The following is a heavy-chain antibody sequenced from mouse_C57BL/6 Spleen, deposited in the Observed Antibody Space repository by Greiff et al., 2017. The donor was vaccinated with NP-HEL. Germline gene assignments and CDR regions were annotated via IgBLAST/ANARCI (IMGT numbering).Heavy chain of an antibody. CDR1: GYTFTSYW. V-gene: IGHV1-64*01. Sequence: VQLQQPGAALVKPGASVKLSCKASGYTFTSYWMHWVKQRPGQGLEWIGMIHPNSGSTNYNEKFKSKATLTVDKSSSTAYMQLSSLTSEDSAVYYCARSGDYPGYFDYWGQGTTLTVSS. CDR3: ARSGDYPGYFDY. CDR2: IHPNSGST. J-gene: IGHJ2*01. D-gene: IGHD5-5*01.